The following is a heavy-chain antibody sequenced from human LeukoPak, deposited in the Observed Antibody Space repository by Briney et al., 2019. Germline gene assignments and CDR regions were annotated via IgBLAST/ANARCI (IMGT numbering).Heavy chain of an antibody. Sequence: GGSLRLSCAASGFTFSIYAMSWVRQAPGKGLEWVSAISGSGGSTYYADSVKGRFTISRDNSKNTLYLQMNSLRAEDTAVYYCAKDAYSLFGVPAAPYFDYWGQGTLVTVSS. CDR1: GFTFSIYA. J-gene: IGHJ4*02. CDR3: AKDAYSLFGVPAAPYFDY. V-gene: IGHV3-23*01. D-gene: IGHD2-2*01. CDR2: ISGSGGST.